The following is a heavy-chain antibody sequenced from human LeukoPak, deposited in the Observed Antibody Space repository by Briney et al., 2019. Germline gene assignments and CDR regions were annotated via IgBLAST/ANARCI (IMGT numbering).Heavy chain of an antibody. D-gene: IGHD2-8*01. Sequence: SETLSLTCAVYGGSFSGYYWSWIRQPPGKGLEWIGEINHSGSTNYNPSLKSRVTISVDTSKNQFSLKLSSVTAADTAVYYCARGRRPLVGIVLMVYASYYFDYWGQGTLVTVSS. CDR1: GGSFSGYY. J-gene: IGHJ4*02. CDR2: INHSGST. V-gene: IGHV4-34*01. CDR3: ARGRRPLVGIVLMVYASYYFDY.